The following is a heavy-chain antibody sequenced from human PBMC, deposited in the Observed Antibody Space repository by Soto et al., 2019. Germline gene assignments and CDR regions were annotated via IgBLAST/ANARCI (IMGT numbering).Heavy chain of an antibody. V-gene: IGHV3-33*01. Sequence: GGSLRLSCAASGFTFSSYGMHWVRQAPGKGLEWVAVIWYDGSNKYYADSVKGRFTISRDNSKNTLYLRMNSLRAEDTAVYYCARDRGPPSGSSWYGMDVWGQGTTVTVSS. CDR1: GFTFSSYG. CDR2: IWYDGSNK. CDR3: ARDRGPPSGSSWYGMDV. J-gene: IGHJ6*02. D-gene: IGHD6-13*01.